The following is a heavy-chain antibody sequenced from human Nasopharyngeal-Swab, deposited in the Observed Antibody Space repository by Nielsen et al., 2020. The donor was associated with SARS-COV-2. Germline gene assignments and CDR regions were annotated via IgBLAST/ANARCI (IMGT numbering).Heavy chain of an antibody. Sequence: SETLSSTFAAYGWPSSRHHWSWIPQLPGKGLEWIGEINHSGGTNYNPSPRSRVTISVDTSKNQFCLKLSSVTAADTAMYYGARGGWGDYPDYWGQGTLVTVSS. CDR1: GWPSSRHH. V-gene: IGHV4-34*01. D-gene: IGHD4-17*01. CDR2: INHSGGT. J-gene: IGHJ4*02. CDR3: ARGGWGDYPDY.